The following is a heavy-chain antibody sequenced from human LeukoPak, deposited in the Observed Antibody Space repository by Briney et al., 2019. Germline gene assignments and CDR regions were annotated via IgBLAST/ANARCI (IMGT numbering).Heavy chain of an antibody. V-gene: IGHV3-30*03. CDR2: VSYDGRSK. CDR3: ARAPAFCGGDCYPARLDS. Sequence: GGSLRLSCAASGFTFSSYSMNWVRQAPGKGLEWVAIVSYDGRSKYHADSVKGRFIISRDDSKNTLYLQMNSLRAEDTALYYCARAPAFCGGDCYPARLDSWGQGTLVTVSS. CDR1: GFTFSSYS. D-gene: IGHD2-21*02. J-gene: IGHJ4*02.